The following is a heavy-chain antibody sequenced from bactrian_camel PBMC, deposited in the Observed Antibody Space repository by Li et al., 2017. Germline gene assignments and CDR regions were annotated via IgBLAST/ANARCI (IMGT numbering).Heavy chain of an antibody. CDR1: GYTYDAYC. CDR3: AATSQPFRLLDRRPPRSEYQY. V-gene: IGHV3S1*01. J-gene: IGHJ4*01. Sequence: HVQLVESGGGSVQAGGSLRLSCKAYGYTYDAYCLAWFRQAPGQEREGVATIDSDGDTTYSDSVKGRFTISLDNAKDTLYLQMNNVRPEDAAMYFCAATSQPFRLLDRRPPRSEYQYWGQGTQVTVS. D-gene: IGHD1*01. CDR2: IDSDGDTT.